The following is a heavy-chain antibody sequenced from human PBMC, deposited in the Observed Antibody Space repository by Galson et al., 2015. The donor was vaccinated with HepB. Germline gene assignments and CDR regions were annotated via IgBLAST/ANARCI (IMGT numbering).Heavy chain of an antibody. CDR3: ARGLVRGVIKSGYYGMDV. D-gene: IGHD3-10*01. V-gene: IGHV4-38-2*01. CDR1: GYSISSGYY. J-gene: IGHJ6*02. Sequence: LSLTCAVSGYSISSGYYWGWIRQPPGKGLEWIGSIYHSGSTYYNPSLKSRVTISVDTSKNQFSLKLSSVTAADTAVYYCARGLVRGVIKSGYYGMDVWGQGTTVTVSS. CDR2: IYHSGST.